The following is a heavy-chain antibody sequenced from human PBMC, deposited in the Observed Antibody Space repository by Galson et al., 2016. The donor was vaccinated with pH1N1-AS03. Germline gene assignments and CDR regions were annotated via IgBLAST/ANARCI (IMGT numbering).Heavy chain of an antibody. Sequence: SLRLSCAAPGFTVSRNDMHWVRQAPGKGLEWVSSISSANSYIYYADSLKGRFTISRDNAKKSLYLEMNSLRAEDTAVYYCARELESSTSPPFDFWGQGTLVTVSS. D-gene: IGHD1-1*01. V-gene: IGHV3-21*01. J-gene: IGHJ4*02. CDR3: ARELESSTSPPFDF. CDR2: ISSANSYI. CDR1: GFTVSRND.